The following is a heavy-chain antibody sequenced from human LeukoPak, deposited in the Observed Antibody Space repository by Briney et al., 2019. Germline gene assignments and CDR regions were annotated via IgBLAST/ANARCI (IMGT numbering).Heavy chain of an antibody. D-gene: IGHD3-9*01. V-gene: IGHV3-30*02. CDR3: AKASRLRNFDWLVVFDT. J-gene: IGHJ5*02. CDR2: IRYDGSNK. CDR1: GFTFSTYG. Sequence: GGSLRLSCAASGFTFSTYGMHWVRQAPGKGLEWVAFIRYDGSNKYYADSVKGRFTISRDNSKNTLHLQMSSLRGDDTAVYYCAKASRLRNFDWLVVFDTWGQGTLVTVSS.